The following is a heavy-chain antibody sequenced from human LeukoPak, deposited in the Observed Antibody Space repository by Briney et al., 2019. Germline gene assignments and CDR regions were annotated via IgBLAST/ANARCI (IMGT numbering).Heavy chain of an antibody. Sequence: PGGSLRLSCAASGFTFSTYAMSWVRQAPGGGLEWVSAISGSGDIIYYAGSVKGRFTISRDNSKNTLYLQMNSLRAEDTAVYYCAKSSGSSGYTFDQGGQGTLVTVSS. D-gene: IGHD3-22*01. CDR1: GFTFSTYA. CDR3: AKSSGSSGYTFDQ. J-gene: IGHJ5*02. V-gene: IGHV3-23*01. CDR2: ISGSGDII.